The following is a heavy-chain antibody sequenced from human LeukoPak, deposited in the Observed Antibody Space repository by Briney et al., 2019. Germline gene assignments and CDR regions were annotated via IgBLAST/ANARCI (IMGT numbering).Heavy chain of an antibody. J-gene: IGHJ4*02. CDR1: GFTFSGYA. D-gene: IGHD2-2*01. CDR2: ISYDGSDK. V-gene: IGHV3-30-3*01. CDR3: ARGRGYCSITSCHSPDY. Sequence: GGSLRLSCAASGFTFSGYAMYWVRQAPGKGLEWVAVISYDGSDKYYADSVKGRFTISRDNSKNTLYVQMNSLRAEDTAVYYCARGRGYCSITSCHSPDYWGQGTLVTVYS.